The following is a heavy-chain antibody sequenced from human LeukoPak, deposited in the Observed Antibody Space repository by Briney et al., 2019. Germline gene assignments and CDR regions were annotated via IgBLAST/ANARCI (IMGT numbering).Heavy chain of an antibody. D-gene: IGHD6-19*01. Sequence: ASVKVSCKASGGTFSSYAISWVRQAPGQGLEWMGWINPNSGGTNYAQKFQGRVTMTRDTSISTAYMELSRLRSDDTAVYYCARGSEQWLTPWFDPWGQGTLVTVSS. J-gene: IGHJ5*02. CDR2: INPNSGGT. V-gene: IGHV1-2*02. CDR1: GGTFSSYA. CDR3: ARGSEQWLTPWFDP.